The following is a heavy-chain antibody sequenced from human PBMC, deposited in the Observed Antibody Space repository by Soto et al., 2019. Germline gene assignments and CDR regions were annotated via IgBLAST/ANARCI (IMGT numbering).Heavy chain of an antibody. CDR2: IWYHGTTK. D-gene: IGHD5-18*01. J-gene: IGHJ5*02. CDR1: GFSRSRYG. Sequence: GGSLRLSCEVSGFSRSRYGMHWVRQATGKGLEWVAVIWYHGTTKNYADSVKGRFTISRDISKNTVYLQMDSLEVEDTAVYYCARDVDTTSHLNWFDPWGQGVMVTVSS. CDR3: ARDVDTTSHLNWFDP. V-gene: IGHV3-33*01.